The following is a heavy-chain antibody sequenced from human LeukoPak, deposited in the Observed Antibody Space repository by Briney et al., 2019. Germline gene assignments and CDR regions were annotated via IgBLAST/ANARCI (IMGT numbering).Heavy chain of an antibody. CDR3: ARVGGYGSGRVNYYYYMDV. D-gene: IGHD3-10*01. CDR2: ISAYNGNT. Sequence: ASVKVSCKASGYTFTRYGISWVRQAPGQGLEWMGWISAYNGNTNYAQKLQGRVTMTTDTSTSTAYMELRSLRSDDTAVYYCARVGGYGSGRVNYYYYMDVWGKGTTVTVSS. CDR1: GYTFTRYG. V-gene: IGHV1-18*01. J-gene: IGHJ6*03.